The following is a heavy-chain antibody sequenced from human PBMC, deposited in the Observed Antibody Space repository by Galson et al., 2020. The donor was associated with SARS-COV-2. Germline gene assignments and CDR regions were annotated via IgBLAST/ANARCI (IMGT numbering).Heavy chain of an antibody. J-gene: IGHJ3*02. CDR1: GGSFSGYS. CDR3: ARDLAVYCSSTSCYRAGDAFDI. Sequence: SETLSLTCAVNGGSFSGYSWSWIRQPPGKGLEWIGEINHSGRTDYNPSLKSRVTISVDTSKNQFSLKLSSVTAADTAVYYCARDLAVYCSSTSCYRAGDAFDIWGQGKMVTVSS. D-gene: IGHD2-2*02. CDR2: INHSGRT. V-gene: IGHV4-34*01.